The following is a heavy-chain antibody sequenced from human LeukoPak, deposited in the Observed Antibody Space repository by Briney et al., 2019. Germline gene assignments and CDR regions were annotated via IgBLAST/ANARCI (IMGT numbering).Heavy chain of an antibody. CDR1: GGSISLYY. D-gene: IGHD3-9*01. J-gene: IGHJ4*02. Sequence: SETLSLTCTVSGGSISLYYWSWIRQPPGKGLEWIGEINHSGSTNYNPSLKSRVTISVDTSKNQFSLKLSSVTAADTAVYYCARLHYDISTGYAAGDYWGQGTLVTVSS. CDR3: ARLHYDISTGYAAGDY. CDR2: INHSGST. V-gene: IGHV4-34*01.